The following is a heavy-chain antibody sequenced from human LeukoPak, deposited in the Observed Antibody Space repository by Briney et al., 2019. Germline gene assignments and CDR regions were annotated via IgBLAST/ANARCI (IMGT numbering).Heavy chain of an antibody. CDR3: ARGGPYYDFWSGYLD. CDR1: GYSISSGYY. J-gene: IGHJ4*02. V-gene: IGHV4-4*07. CDR2: IYTSGST. D-gene: IGHD3-3*01. Sequence: SETLSLTCTVSGYSISSGYYWSWIRQPAGKGLEWIGRIYTSGSTNYNPSLKSRVTMSVDTSKNQFSLKLSSVTAADTAVYYCARGGPYYDFWSGYLDWGQGTLVTVSS.